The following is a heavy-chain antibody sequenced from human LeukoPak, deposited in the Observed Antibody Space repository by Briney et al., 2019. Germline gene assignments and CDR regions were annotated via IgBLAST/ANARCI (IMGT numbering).Heavy chain of an antibody. V-gene: IGHV3-74*01. CDR3: AKDHYWSIDY. D-gene: IGHD3-3*01. Sequence: GGSLRLSCAASGFDFSSNWMHWVRHAPGQGLVWVSRIKGDGISTNYADSVKGRFTISRDIAKNTLYLQMNSLRAEDTGVYYCAKDHYWSIDYWGRGTLVAVSS. J-gene: IGHJ4*02. CDR1: GFDFSSNW. CDR2: IKGDGIST.